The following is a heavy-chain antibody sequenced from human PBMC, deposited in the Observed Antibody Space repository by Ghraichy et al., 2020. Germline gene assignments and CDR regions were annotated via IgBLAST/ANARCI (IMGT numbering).Heavy chain of an antibody. Sequence: ETLSLTCAASGFTFSSYSRNWVRQAPGKGLEWVSYISSSSSTIYYADSVKGRFTISRDNAKNSLYLQMNSLRDEDTAVYYCARAGYCSSTSCHYYYYGMDVWGQGTTVTVSS. J-gene: IGHJ6*02. D-gene: IGHD2-2*01. CDR3: ARAGYCSSTSCHYYYYGMDV. CDR2: ISSSSSTI. CDR1: GFTFSSYS. V-gene: IGHV3-48*02.